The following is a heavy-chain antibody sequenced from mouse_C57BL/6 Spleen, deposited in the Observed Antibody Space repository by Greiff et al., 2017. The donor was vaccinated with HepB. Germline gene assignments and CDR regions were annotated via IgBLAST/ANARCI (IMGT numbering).Heavy chain of an antibody. Sequence: QVQLQQSGAELVRPGTSVKVSCKASGYAFTNYLIEWVKQRPGQGLEWIGVINPGSGGTNYNEKFKGKATLTADKSSSTAYMQLSSLTSEDSAVYFCAREDYYGIRGDDWGQGTTLTVSS. D-gene: IGHD1-1*01. V-gene: IGHV1-54*01. CDR2: INPGSGGT. CDR3: AREDYYGIRGDD. CDR1: GYAFTNYL. J-gene: IGHJ2*01.